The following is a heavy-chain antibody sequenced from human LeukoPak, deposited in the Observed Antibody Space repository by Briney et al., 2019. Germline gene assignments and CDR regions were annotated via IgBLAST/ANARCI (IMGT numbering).Heavy chain of an antibody. CDR3: ARGDYDFWSGYLDY. CDR2: IYTSGST. D-gene: IGHD3-3*01. J-gene: IGHJ4*02. CDR1: GGSISSGSYY. Sequence: PSETLSLNCTVSGGSISSGSYYWSWIRQPAGKGLDRLGRIYTSGSTNYNPSLKSRVTISVDTSKDQFSLKLSSVTAADTAVYYCARGDYDFWSGYLDYWGQGTLVTVSS. V-gene: IGHV4-61*02.